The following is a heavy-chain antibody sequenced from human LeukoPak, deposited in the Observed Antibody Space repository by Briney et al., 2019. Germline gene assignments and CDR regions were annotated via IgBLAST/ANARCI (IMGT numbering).Heavy chain of an antibody. CDR1: GDSISSSISY. D-gene: IGHD5-18*01. CDR3: ARNHTHEGYGYYFDY. CDR2: IYYSGST. V-gene: IGHV4-39*01. J-gene: IGHJ4*02. Sequence: SETLSLTCTVSGDSISSSISYWGWIRQPPGKGLEWIGSIYYSGSTHYNPSLKSRVIISVDTSKNQFSLRLSSVTAADTAVYYCARNHTHEGYGYYFDYWGQGTLITVCS.